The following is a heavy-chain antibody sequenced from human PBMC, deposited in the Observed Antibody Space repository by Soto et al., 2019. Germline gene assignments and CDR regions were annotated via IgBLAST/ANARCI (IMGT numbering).Heavy chain of an antibody. CDR3: ARGDSTDCSNGVCSFFYNHDMDV. Sequence: QVQLVQSGAEVKKPGASVKVSCKASGYSFTDYHIHWVRQAPGQGLEWLGRINPKSGGTSTAQKFQGWVTMPTDQSISTASMELTRLTSDDTAIYYCARGDSTDCSNGVCSFFYNHDMDVWGQGTTVTVSS. D-gene: IGHD2-8*01. CDR1: GYSFTDYH. V-gene: IGHV1-2*04. CDR2: INPKSGGT. J-gene: IGHJ6*02.